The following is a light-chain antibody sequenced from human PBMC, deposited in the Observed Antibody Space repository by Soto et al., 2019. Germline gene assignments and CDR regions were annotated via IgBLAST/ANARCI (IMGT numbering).Light chain of an antibody. CDR1: QGISSY. CDR3: QQYYSYPRT. Sequence: IRMTQSPSSLSASTGDRVTITCRASQGISSYLAWYQQKPGKAPKLLIYAASTLQSGVPSRFSGSGSGTDFTLTISCLQSVDFATYYCQQYYSYPRTFGQGTKVEIK. V-gene: IGKV1-8*01. CDR2: AAS. J-gene: IGKJ1*01.